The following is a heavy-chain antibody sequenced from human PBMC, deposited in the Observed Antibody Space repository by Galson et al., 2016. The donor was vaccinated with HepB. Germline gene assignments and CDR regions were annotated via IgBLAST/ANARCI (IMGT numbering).Heavy chain of an antibody. J-gene: IGHJ4*02. Sequence: SLRLSCAASGFTLRSYALYWVRQAPGKGLEWVAVISYDGRNKYCADSVKGRFTISRDNSKNTLYLQMSSLRTDDTAVYFCAREWESSTGWKPGYWGPGTLVTVSS. CDR1: GFTLRSYA. V-gene: IGHV3-30*04. D-gene: IGHD2-8*02. CDR3: AREWESSTGWKPGY. CDR2: ISYDGRNK.